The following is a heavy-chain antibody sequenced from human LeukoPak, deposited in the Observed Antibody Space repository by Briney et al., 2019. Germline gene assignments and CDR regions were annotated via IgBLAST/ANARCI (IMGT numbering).Heavy chain of an antibody. CDR1: GSTVSSNY. CDR3: ARDSPYGA. Sequence: PGGSLRLSCEASGSTVSSNYMSWVRQAPGKGLEWVSVIYSNGNTYYADSVKGRFTISRDISKNTLYLQMNSLRAEDTAVYYCARDSPYGAWGQGTLVTVSS. J-gene: IGHJ5*02. D-gene: IGHD4-17*01. V-gene: IGHV3-66*01. CDR2: IYSNGNT.